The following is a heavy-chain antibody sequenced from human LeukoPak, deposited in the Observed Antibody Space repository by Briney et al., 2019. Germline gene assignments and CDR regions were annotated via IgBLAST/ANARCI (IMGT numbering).Heavy chain of an antibody. CDR1: GGSFSGYY. D-gene: IGHD4-17*01. J-gene: IGHJ4*02. CDR2: INHSGST. V-gene: IGHV4-34*01. CDR3: ARDGKDYGDYMARY. Sequence: KPSETLSLTCAVYGGSFSGYYWSWIRQPPGKGLEWIGGINHSGSTNYNPSLKSRVTISVDKSKNQFSLKLSSVTAADTAVYYCARDGKDYGDYMARYWGQGTLVTVSS.